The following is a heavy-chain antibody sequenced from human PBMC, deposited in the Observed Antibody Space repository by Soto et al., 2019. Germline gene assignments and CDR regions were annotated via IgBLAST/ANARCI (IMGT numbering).Heavy chain of an antibody. D-gene: IGHD2-15*01. CDR2: IGTLGDT. CDR1: GFTFSTYD. CDR3: ARGYCVGSSCSSAAGAFDI. Sequence: EVQLVESGGGLVQPGGSLRLSCAASGFTFSTYDMHWVRQPTGRGLEWVSAIGTLGDTYYSDSVKGRFTLSRENGENSLYLEMNSLSGGDTAVYDCARGYCVGSSCSSAAGAFDIWGQGKMVTVSS. J-gene: IGHJ3*02. V-gene: IGHV3-13*01.